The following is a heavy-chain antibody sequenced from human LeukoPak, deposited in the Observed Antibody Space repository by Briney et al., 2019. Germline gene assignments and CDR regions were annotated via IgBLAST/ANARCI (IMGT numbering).Heavy chain of an antibody. CDR2: IYYSGST. D-gene: IGHD6-13*01. CDR1: GGSLSSYY. CDR3: ARVYSSSWYWFDP. V-gene: IGHV4-59*01. Sequence: SETLSHTCTVSGGSLSSYYWSWIRQPPGKGLEWIGYIYYSGSTIYNPSLTSRVTISVDTSKNQFSLKLSSVTAADTAVYYCARVYSSSWYWFDPWGQGTLVTVSS. J-gene: IGHJ5*02.